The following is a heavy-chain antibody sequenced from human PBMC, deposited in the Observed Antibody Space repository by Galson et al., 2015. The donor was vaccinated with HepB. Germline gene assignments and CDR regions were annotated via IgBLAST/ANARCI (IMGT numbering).Heavy chain of an antibody. V-gene: IGHV3-23*01. D-gene: IGHD1-26*01. J-gene: IGHJ3*02. CDR2: ISDSGGNT. CDR1: GFTFSSYA. Sequence: SLRLSCAASGFTFSSYAMSWVRQAPGKGLGWVSTISDSGGNTFYADSVKGRFTISRDNSKNTLFLQMNSLRAEDTAVYCCTNVLGGNYLNAFDIWGQGTMVTVSS. CDR3: TNVLGGNYLNAFDI.